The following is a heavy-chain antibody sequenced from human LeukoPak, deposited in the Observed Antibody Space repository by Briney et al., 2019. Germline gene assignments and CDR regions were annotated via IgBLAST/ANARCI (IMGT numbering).Heavy chain of an antibody. D-gene: IGHD1-26*01. Sequence: SETLSLTCTVSGGSISSYYWSWIRQPPGKGLEWIGYIYYSGSTNYNPSLKSRVTISVDTSKNQFSLKLSSVTAADTAVYYCARDRSGGGSYENWFDPWGQGTLVTVSS. CDR3: ARDRSGGGSYENWFDP. CDR1: GGSISSYY. V-gene: IGHV4-59*01. CDR2: IYYSGST. J-gene: IGHJ5*02.